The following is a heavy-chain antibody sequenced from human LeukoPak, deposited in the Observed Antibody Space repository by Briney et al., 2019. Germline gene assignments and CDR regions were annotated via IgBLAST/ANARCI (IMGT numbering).Heavy chain of an antibody. CDR2: IYTSGST. CDR3: AREIAARHVLLRGNYYYYMDV. Sequence: SETLSLTCTVSGGSISSYYWSWIRQPAGKGLEWIGRIYTSGSTNNNPSLKSRVTMSVDTSKNQFSLKLSSVTAADTAVYYCAREIAARHVLLRGNYYYYMDVWGKGTTVTVSS. J-gene: IGHJ6*03. CDR1: GGSISSYY. V-gene: IGHV4-4*07. D-gene: IGHD6-6*01.